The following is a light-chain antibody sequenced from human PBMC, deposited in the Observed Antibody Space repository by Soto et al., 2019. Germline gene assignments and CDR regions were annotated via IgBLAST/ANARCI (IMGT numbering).Light chain of an antibody. CDR1: TGGVTSGHY. J-gene: IGLJ2*01. Sequence: QTVVTQEPSLTVSPGGTVTLTCGSSTGGVTSGHYPYWFQQKPGQAPRTLIYDTSNKHSWTPARFSGSLLGGKAALTLSGAQPEDEAEYSCLLSYSGARGVFGGGTKLTVL. CDR3: LLSYSGARGV. V-gene: IGLV7-46*01. CDR2: DTS.